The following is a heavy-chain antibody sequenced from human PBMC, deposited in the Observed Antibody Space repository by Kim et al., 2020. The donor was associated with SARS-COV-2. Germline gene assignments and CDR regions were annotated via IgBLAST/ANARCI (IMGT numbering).Heavy chain of an antibody. V-gene: IGHV3-48*02. J-gene: IGHJ6*02. CDR2: ISSSGQTV. CDR3: ARVGQLGYCSSMSCYISHMDV. D-gene: IGHD2-2*02. CDR1: GFTFVNYN. Sequence: GGSLRLSCEASGFTFVNYNMNWVRRAPGKGLEWVSHISSSGQTVYNADSVKGRFTISRDNAKNTLYLQMNSLRDEDTAVYYCARVGQLGYCSSMSCYISHMDVWGQGTTVTVSS.